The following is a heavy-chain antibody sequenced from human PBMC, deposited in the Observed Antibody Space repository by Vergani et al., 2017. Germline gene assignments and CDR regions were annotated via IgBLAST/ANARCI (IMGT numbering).Heavy chain of an antibody. Sequence: EVQLLESGGGLVQPGGSLRLSCAASGFTFSSYAMSWVRQAPGKGLEWVSVIYSGGSSTHYADSVKGRFTISRDNSKNTLYLQMNSLRAEDTAVYYCAREGTDAFDIWGQGTMVTVSS. CDR3: AREGTDAFDI. V-gene: IGHV3-23*03. J-gene: IGHJ3*02. CDR2: IYSGGSST. CDR1: GFTFSSYA. D-gene: IGHD1-1*01.